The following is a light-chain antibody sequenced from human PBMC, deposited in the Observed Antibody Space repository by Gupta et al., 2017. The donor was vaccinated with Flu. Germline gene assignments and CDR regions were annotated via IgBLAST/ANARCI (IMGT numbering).Light chain of an antibody. V-gene: IGLV2-23*01. CDR2: EGN. CDR3: CSYAGSYV. CDR1: SSDVGSYNL. J-gene: IGLJ1*01. Sequence: GQSITISCTGTSSDVGSYNLVSWYQQQPGKAPKLMIYEGNKRPSGVSNRFSGSKSGNTASLTISGLQAEDEADYYCCSYAGSYVFGTGTKVTVL.